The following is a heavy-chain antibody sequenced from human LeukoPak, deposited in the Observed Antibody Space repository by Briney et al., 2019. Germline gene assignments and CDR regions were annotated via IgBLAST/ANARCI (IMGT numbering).Heavy chain of an antibody. D-gene: IGHD1-26*01. V-gene: IGHV4-61*02. CDR1: GGSIRSGSYY. Sequence: SQTLSLTCTVSGGSIRSGSYYWSWIRQPAGKGLEWIGRIYTSGSTNYNPSLQSRVTISVDTSKNQFSLKLSSVTAADTAVYYCARGGSYPGDAFDIWGQGTMVTVSS. CDR2: IYTSGST. J-gene: IGHJ3*02. CDR3: ARGGSYPGDAFDI.